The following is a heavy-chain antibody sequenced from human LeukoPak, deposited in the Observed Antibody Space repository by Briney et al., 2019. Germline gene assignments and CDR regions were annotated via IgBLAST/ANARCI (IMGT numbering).Heavy chain of an antibody. Sequence: ASVKVSCTASGYKFTNYGITWVRQAPGQGLEWMGWISAYNGNTNYAQKLQGRVTMTTDTSTSTAYMELRSLRSDDTAVYYCARDCSSTSCYTFVDYWGQGTLVTVSS. D-gene: IGHD2-2*02. CDR3: ARDCSSTSCYTFVDY. CDR2: ISAYNGNT. J-gene: IGHJ4*02. CDR1: GYKFTNYG. V-gene: IGHV1-18*01.